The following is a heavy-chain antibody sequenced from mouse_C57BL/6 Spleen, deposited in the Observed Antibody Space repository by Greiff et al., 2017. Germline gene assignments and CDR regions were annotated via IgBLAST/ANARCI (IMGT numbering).Heavy chain of an antibody. Sequence: VKLVESGPGLVAPSQSLSITCTVSGFSLTSYGVAWVRQPPGKGLEWLGVIWGGGSTNYNSALMSRLSISKDNSKSQVFLKKNSLQTDDTAMYYCAKHKIYPFAYWGQGTLVTVSA. CDR3: AKHKIYPFAY. D-gene: IGHD2-1*01. J-gene: IGHJ3*01. CDR2: IWGGGST. CDR1: GFSLTSYG. V-gene: IGHV2-9*01.